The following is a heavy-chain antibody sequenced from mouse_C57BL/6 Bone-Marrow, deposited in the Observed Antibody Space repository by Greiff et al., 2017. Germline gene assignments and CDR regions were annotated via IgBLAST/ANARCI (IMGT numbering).Heavy chain of an antibody. D-gene: IGHD4-1*01. CDR1: GYTFTSYD. V-gene: IGHV1-85*01. J-gene: IGHJ2*01. Sequence: VHLVESGPELVKPGASVKLSCKASGYTFTSYDINWVKQRPGQGLEWIGWIYPRDGSTKYNEKFKGKATLTVDTSSSTAYMELHSLTSEDSAVYFCARRWDGGFFDYWGQGTTLTVSS. CDR3: ARRWDGGFFDY. CDR2: IYPRDGST.